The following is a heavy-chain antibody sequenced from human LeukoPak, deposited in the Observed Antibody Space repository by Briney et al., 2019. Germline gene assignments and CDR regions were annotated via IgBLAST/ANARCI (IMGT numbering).Heavy chain of an antibody. V-gene: IGHV3-23*01. CDR3: ARDPYNTILYRLAH. J-gene: IGHJ4*02. D-gene: IGHD3-10*01. Sequence: PGGSLRLSCAGSGFAFGIYAMSWVRQAPGVGLVWVSSISADGQVTYYADSVEGRFTVSRDNSKSTLYLQLNSLRAEDTATYYCARDPYNTILYRLAHWGQGTLVTASS. CDR1: GFAFGIYA. CDR2: ISADGQVT.